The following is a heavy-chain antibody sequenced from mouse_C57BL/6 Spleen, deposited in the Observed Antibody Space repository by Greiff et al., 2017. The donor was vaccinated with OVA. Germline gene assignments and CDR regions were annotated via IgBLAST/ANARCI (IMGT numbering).Heavy chain of an antibody. CDR2: INPGSGGT. V-gene: IGHV1-54*01. CDR3: AREGITTVAGGYFDV. CDR1: GYAFTNYL. J-gene: IGHJ1*03. D-gene: IGHD1-1*01. Sequence: QVHVKQSGAELVRPGTSVKVSCKASGYAFTNYLIEWVKQRPGQGLEWIGVINPGSGGTNYNEKFKGKATLTADKSSSTAYMQLSSLTSEDSAVYFCAREGITTVAGGYFDVWGTGTTVTVSS.